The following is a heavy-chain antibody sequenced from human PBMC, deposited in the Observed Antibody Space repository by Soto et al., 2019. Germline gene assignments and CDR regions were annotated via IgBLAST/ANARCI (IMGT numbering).Heavy chain of an antibody. CDR3: ARVSILGGVRYYYGMDV. D-gene: IGHD3-3*01. CDR1: GFTVSSNY. Sequence: PGGSLRLSCAASGFTVSSNYMSWVRQAPGKGLEWVSVIYSGGSTYYADSVKGRFTISRDNSKNTLYLQMNSLRAEDTAVYYCARVSILGGVRYYYGMDVWGQGTTVTVSS. V-gene: IGHV3-53*01. J-gene: IGHJ6*02. CDR2: IYSGGST.